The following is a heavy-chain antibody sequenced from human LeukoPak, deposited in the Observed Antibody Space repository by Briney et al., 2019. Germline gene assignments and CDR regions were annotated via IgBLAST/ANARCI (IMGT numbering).Heavy chain of an antibody. CDR2: ISYDGSNK. J-gene: IGHJ4*02. CDR3: AKDGGGPALTPMTH. CDR1: GFTFSSYG. Sequence: PGRSLRLSCAASGFTFSSYGMHWVRQAPGKGLEWVAVISYDGSNKYYADSVKGRFTISRDNSKNTLYLQTNSLRAEDTAVYYCAKDGGGPALTPMTHWGQGTLVTVSS. V-gene: IGHV3-30*18. D-gene: IGHD2-15*01.